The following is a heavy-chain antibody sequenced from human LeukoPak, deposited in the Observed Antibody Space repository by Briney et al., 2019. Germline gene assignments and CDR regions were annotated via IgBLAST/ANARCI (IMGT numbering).Heavy chain of an antibody. Sequence: VASVKVSCKTSGGTFSSHVISWVRQAPGQGLEWMGGIIPIFGTANYAQKFQGRVTITADKFTNKVNMELSSLRSDDTAIYFCARVNGYCSGISCFLDYWGQGTLVTVSS. CDR1: GGTFSSHV. V-gene: IGHV1-69*06. CDR2: IIPIFGTA. J-gene: IGHJ4*02. CDR3: ARVNGYCSGISCFLDY. D-gene: IGHD2-2*01.